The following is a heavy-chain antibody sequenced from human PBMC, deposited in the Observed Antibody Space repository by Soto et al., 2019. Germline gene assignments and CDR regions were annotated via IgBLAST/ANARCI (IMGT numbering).Heavy chain of an antibody. CDR1: GGSISSGGYY. V-gene: IGHV4-31*03. Sequence: SETLSLTCTVSGGSISSGGYYWSWIRQHPGKGLEWIGYICYSGSTYYNPSLKSRVTISVDTSKNQFSLKLSSVTAADTAVYYCASEIPPDDIAARQVVFNYFDYWGQGTLVTVSS. CDR3: ASEIPPDDIAARQVVFNYFDY. J-gene: IGHJ4*02. D-gene: IGHD6-6*01. CDR2: ICYSGST.